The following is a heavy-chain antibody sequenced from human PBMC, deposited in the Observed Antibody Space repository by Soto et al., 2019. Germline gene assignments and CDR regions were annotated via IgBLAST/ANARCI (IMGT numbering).Heavy chain of an antibody. D-gene: IGHD1-26*01. J-gene: IGHJ4*02. CDR2: ISDSGSRM. CDR1: GFTLGAYS. Sequence: EVQLVESGGGLVQPGGSLRLSCVVSGFTLGAYSMNWVRQAPGKGLEWVSYISDSGSRMYYADSVKGRFTISRDSARNSLFMQMYSLRAEDTAVYYCAPPGVGATGYLYWGQGTLVTVSS. CDR3: APPGVGATGYLY. V-gene: IGHV3-48*01.